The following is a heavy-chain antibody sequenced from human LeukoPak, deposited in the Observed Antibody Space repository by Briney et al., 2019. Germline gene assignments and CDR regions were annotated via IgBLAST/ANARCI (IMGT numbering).Heavy chain of an antibody. CDR2: IYYSGST. CDR1: GGSISSYY. Sequence: LETLSLTCTVSGGSISSYYWSWIRQPPGKGLEWIGYIYYSGSTNYNPSLKSRVTISVDTSKNQFSLKLSSVTAADTAVYYCARELDYGDYASYFDYWGQGTLVTVSS. J-gene: IGHJ4*02. V-gene: IGHV4-59*01. D-gene: IGHD4-17*01. CDR3: ARELDYGDYASYFDY.